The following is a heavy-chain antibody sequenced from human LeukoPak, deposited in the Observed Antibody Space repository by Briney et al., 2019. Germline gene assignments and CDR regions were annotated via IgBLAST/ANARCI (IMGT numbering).Heavy chain of an antibody. CDR1: GFTFSRYS. CDR3: AISDMAAAGIDY. Sequence: GGSLRLSCAASGFTFSRYSMNWVRQAPGKGLECVSSITSSSSYIYYADSVKGRFTISRDNAKNSLYLQMNSLRAEDTAVYYCAISDMAAAGIDYWGQGTLVTVSS. J-gene: IGHJ4*02. CDR2: ITSSSSYI. D-gene: IGHD6-13*01. V-gene: IGHV3-21*01.